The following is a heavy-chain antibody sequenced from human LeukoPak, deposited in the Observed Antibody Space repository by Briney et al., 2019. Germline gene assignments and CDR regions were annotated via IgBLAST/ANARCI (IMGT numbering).Heavy chain of an antibody. CDR1: GYTFTGYY. J-gene: IGHJ4*02. D-gene: IGHD6-19*01. V-gene: IGHV1-2*06. Sequence: ASVKVSRKASGYTFTGYYMHWVRQAPGQGLEWMGRINPNSGGTNYAQKFQGRVTMTRDTSISTAYMELSRLRSDDTAVYYCARVGRESSTGWLDYWGQGTLVTVSS. CDR2: INPNSGGT. CDR3: ARVGRESSTGWLDY.